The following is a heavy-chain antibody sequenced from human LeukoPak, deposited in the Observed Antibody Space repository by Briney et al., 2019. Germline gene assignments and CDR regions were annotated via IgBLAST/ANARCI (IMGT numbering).Heavy chain of an antibody. J-gene: IGHJ4*02. Sequence: GGSLTLPCLVSGFTVSNYYMSWVRQPPGKGLEWVLVIYGEGITYYADSVRGRFTISRDKSENTLYRQMDSLGAEDTALYYCTRLLDSSHHFFVSWGRGSLVSVSS. V-gene: IGHV3-53*01. CDR2: IYGEGIT. CDR1: GFTVSNYY. CDR3: TRLLDSSHHFFVS. D-gene: IGHD2-2*03.